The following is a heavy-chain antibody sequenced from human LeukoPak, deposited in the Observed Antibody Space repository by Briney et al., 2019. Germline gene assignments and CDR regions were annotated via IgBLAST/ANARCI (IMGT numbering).Heavy chain of an antibody. J-gene: IGHJ4*02. D-gene: IGHD3-10*01. CDR1: GGSIGSYY. Sequence: SETLSLTCTVSGGSIGSYYWSWIRQPPGKGLEWIEYIYYSGSTDYNPSLKSRVTISVDTSKNQFSLKLSSVTAADTAVYYCARRVSGSLYYFDYWGQGTLVTVSS. CDR3: ARRVSGSLYYFDY. V-gene: IGHV4-59*08. CDR2: IYYSGST.